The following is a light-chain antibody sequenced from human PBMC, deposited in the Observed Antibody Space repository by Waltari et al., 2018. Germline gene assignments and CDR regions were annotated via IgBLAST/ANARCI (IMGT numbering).Light chain of an antibody. J-gene: IGLJ7*01. CDR1: RFKLGNTH. Sequence: QSVLTQPPSVSAAPGQRVTIPFSGGRFKLGNTHVYGYRQFPGTAPKLLIYEDTERPSGIAGRFSGSKSGTSATLDITGLQAGDEADYYCGTWDSSLSGAVFGGGTHLTVL. V-gene: IGLV1-51*02. CDR3: GTWDSSLSGAV. CDR2: EDT.